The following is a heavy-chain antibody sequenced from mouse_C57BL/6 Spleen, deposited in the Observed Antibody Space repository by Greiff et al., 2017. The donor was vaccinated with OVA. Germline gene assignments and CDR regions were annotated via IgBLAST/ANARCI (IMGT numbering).Heavy chain of an antibody. Sequence: EVQRVESGGGLVKPGGSLKLSCAASGFTFSDYGMHWVRQAPEKGLEWVAYISSGSSTIYYADTVKGRFTISRDNAKNTLFLQMTSLRSEDTAMYYCARQGITTVVATKDYWGQGTTLTVSS. D-gene: IGHD1-1*01. CDR2: ISSGSSTI. CDR1: GFTFSDYG. V-gene: IGHV5-17*01. J-gene: IGHJ2*01. CDR3: ARQGITTVVATKDY.